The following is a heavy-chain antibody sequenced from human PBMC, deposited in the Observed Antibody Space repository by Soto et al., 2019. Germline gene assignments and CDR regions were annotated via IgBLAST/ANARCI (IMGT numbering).Heavy chain of an antibody. D-gene: IGHD6-19*01. CDR2: IYYSGST. Sequence: QVQLQESGPGLVKPSETLSLTCTVSGGSISSYYWSWIRQPPGKGLEWIGYIYYSGSTNYNPSLKSRVTISVDTSKNQFSLKLSSVTAADTAVYYCARDSSGWYRFDYWGQGTLVTVSS. V-gene: IGHV4-59*01. CDR1: GGSISSYY. CDR3: ARDSSGWYRFDY. J-gene: IGHJ4*02.